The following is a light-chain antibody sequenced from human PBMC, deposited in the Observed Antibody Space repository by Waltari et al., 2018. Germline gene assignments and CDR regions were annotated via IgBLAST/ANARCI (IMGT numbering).Light chain of an antibody. V-gene: IGKV3-20*01. J-gene: IGKJ1*01. CDR1: QSVGSSS. CDR2: RAS. CDR3: QQHGTLPAT. Sequence: ELVLTQSPGTAPLSPGERVTLPCRASQSVGSSSLAWYQQKPGQAPRLVIYRASRRATGIPDRFSGSGSGTDFSLTISRLEPEDFAVYYCQQHGTLPATFGQGTKVEIK.